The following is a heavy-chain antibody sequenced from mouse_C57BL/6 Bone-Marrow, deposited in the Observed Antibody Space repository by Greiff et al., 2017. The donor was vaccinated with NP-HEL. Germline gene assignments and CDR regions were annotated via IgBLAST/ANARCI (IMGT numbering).Heavy chain of an antibody. CDR3: ARPHGTRTAWFAY. Sequence: EVKLVESGGGLVKPGGSLKLSCAASGFTFSDYGMHWVRQAPEKGLEWVAYISSGSSTIYYADTVKGRFTISRDNAKNTLFLQMTSLRSEDTAMYYCARPHGTRTAWFAYWGQGTLVTVSA. D-gene: IGHD3-3*01. CDR2: ISSGSSTI. J-gene: IGHJ3*01. V-gene: IGHV5-17*01. CDR1: GFTFSDYG.